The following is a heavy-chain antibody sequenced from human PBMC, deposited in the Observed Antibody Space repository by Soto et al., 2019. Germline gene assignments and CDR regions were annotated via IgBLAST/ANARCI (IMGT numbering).Heavy chain of an antibody. D-gene: IGHD6-13*01. V-gene: IGHV3-9*01. CDR2: ISWNSGSI. CDR1: GFTFNDYA. Sequence: PGGSLRLSCAASGFTFNDYAMHWVRQAPGKGLEWVSGISWNSGSIGSADSVKGRFTISRDNAKNSLSLQMNSLRAEDTALYCFAKAPAAAGMGYYYDGLDVWGQGTTVTVSS. J-gene: IGHJ6*02. CDR3: AKAPAAAGMGYYYDGLDV.